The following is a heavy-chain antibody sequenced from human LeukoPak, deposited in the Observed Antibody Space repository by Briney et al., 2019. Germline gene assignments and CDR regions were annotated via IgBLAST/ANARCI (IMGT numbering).Heavy chain of an antibody. D-gene: IGHD6-19*01. Sequence: SETLSLTCAVPGGSISSSNWWSWVRQPPGKGLEWIGEIYHSGSANYNPSLKSRVTISVDKSKNQFSLKLSSVTAADTAVYYCARVEPSYSSGWYGWFDPWGQGTLVTVSS. V-gene: IGHV4-4*02. CDR2: IYHSGSA. CDR1: GGSISSSNW. J-gene: IGHJ5*02. CDR3: ARVEPSYSSGWYGWFDP.